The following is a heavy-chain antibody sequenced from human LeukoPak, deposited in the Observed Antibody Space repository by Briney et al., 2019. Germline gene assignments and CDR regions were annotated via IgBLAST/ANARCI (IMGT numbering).Heavy chain of an antibody. CDR1: GFTFSNYG. CDR2: IKPDGSGK. CDR3: ARQTFEY. V-gene: IGHV3-7*04. J-gene: IGHJ4*02. Sequence: PGRSLTLSCAASGFTFSNYGMNWVRQAPGRGLEWVANIKPDGSGKYYVDSVKGRFTISRDNAKNSLYLQMNSLRAEDTAVYYCARQTFEYWAEGTLVTVSS.